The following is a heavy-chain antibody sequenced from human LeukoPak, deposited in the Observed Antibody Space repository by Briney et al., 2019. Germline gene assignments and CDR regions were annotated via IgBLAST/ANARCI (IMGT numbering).Heavy chain of an antibody. CDR1: GSTISSYY. CDR3: VRLQPNTGEWAFDI. J-gene: IGHJ3*02. V-gene: IGHV4-59*01. D-gene: IGHD1-1*01. Sequence: SETLSLTCTASGSTISSYYWSWIRQPPGEGLEWIGYISNSGSTNYNPSLKSRVTISVDTSKNQLSLKMSYVTAADTAVYHCVRLQPNTGEWAFDIWGQGTMVSVSS. CDR2: ISNSGST.